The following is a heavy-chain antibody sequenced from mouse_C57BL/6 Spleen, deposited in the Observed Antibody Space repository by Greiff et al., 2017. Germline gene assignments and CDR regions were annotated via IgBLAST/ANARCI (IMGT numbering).Heavy chain of an antibody. J-gene: IGHJ4*01. V-gene: IGHV1-47*01. CDR1: GYTFTTYP. D-gene: IGHD2-5*01. Sequence: VPLQESGAELVKPGASVKMSCTASGYTFTTYPIEWMKQNHGKSLEWIGNFHPYNDDTKYNEKFKGKDTLTVEKSASTFYLELSRLTSDDSAVYYCARSNYYYARDYGGQGTSVTVSS. CDR2: FHPYNDDT. CDR3: ARSNYYYARDY.